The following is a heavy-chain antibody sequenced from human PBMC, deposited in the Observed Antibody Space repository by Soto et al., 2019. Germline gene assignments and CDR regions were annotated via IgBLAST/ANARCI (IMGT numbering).Heavy chain of an antibody. CDR3: ARSAGWYAVHS. Sequence: QVQLQESGPGLVKPSVTLSLTCAVSGDSVSSPYYWCWVRQPPGKGLEWIGEVFHTGTTSYNPSLRSRVTISMAKSINQFSLDLSSVTAADTAVYYCARSAGWYAVHSWGPGTLVIVSS. CDR1: GDSVSSPYY. CDR2: VFHTGTT. J-gene: IGHJ4*02. D-gene: IGHD6-19*01. V-gene: IGHV4-4*02.